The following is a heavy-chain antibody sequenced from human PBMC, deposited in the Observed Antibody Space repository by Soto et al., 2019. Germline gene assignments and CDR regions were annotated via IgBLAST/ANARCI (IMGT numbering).Heavy chain of an antibody. CDR3: ARGIGRIFDY. V-gene: IGHV4-59*12. J-gene: IGHJ4*02. Sequence: SETLSLTCTVSGGSISSYYGSWIRQPPGKGLEWIGYIYYSGSTNYNPSLKSRVTISVDTSKNQFSLKLSSVTAADTAVYYCARGIGRIFDYWSQGTLVTVSS. D-gene: IGHD3-10*01. CDR2: IYYSGST. CDR1: GGSISSYY.